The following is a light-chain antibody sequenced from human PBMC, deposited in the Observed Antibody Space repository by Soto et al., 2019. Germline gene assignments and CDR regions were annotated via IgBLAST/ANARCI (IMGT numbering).Light chain of an antibody. CDR2: GAS. Sequence: ETMVTQSPVTLSVSPGENVTISCRTSHYVSTNFAWFQHKPGQSPRLLIYGASRRATGIPDRFRGSVSGRDHRDFILTISSLQSEDSAVYYCQHYNDWPPYTFGQGTKLEIK. CDR1: HYVSTN. CDR3: QHYNDWPPYT. V-gene: IGKV3-15*01. J-gene: IGKJ2*01.